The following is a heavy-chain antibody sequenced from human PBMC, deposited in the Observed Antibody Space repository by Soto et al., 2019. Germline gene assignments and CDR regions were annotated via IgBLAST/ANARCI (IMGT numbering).Heavy chain of an antibody. V-gene: IGHV1-24*01. CDR2: FDPEDGET. D-gene: IGHD5-18*01. CDR3: ATVPTDTAMASVEYGMDV. Sequence: ASVKVSCKVSGYTLTELSMHWVRQAPGKGLEWMGGFDPEDGETIYAQKFQGRVTMTEDTSTDTAYMELSSLRSEDTAVYYYATVPTDTAMASVEYGMDVWGQGTTVTVSS. CDR1: GYTLTELS. J-gene: IGHJ6*02.